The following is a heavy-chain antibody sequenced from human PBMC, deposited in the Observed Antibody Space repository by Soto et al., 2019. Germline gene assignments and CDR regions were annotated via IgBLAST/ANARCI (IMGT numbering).Heavy chain of an antibody. CDR1: GGSINSGGYY. D-gene: IGHD2-2*01. CDR3: ARFPSRAHYFAMDV. Sequence: NPSETLSLTCTVSGGSINSGGYYWTWIRQHPGRGLESIGYIYYSGGTYYNPSLKSRLSISLDTSKNQFSLKLTSVTAADTAIYYCARFPSRAHYFAMDVWGHGTAVTVSS. V-gene: IGHV4-31*03. CDR2: IYYSGGT. J-gene: IGHJ6*02.